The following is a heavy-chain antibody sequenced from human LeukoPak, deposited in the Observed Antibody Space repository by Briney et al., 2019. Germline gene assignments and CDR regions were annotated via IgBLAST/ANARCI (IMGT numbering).Heavy chain of an antibody. J-gene: IGHJ6*02. D-gene: IGHD2-15*01. V-gene: IGHV3-7*01. CDR2: INKDGSEK. Sequence: GSLRLSCAASGFTFSTYWMSWVRQAPGKGLEWVANINKDGSEKNYVDSVKGRFTVSRDNARNSVYLQMTSLRADDTAAYYCAKEEDIVVVVAATLEGPYYYGMDVWGQGPTVTVSS. CDR3: AKEEDIVVVVAATLEGPYYYGMDV. CDR1: GFTFSTYW.